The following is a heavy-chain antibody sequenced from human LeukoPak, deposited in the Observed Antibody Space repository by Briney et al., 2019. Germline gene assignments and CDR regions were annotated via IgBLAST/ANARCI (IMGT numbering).Heavy chain of an antibody. J-gene: IGHJ3*02. D-gene: IGHD1-26*01. CDR2: IIPIFGTA. V-gene: IGHV1-69*13. Sequence: SVKVSCKASGGTYSSYAISWVRQAPGQGLEWMGGIIPIFGTANYAQKFQGRVTITADESTSTAYMELSSLRSEDTAVYYCARDGSYSSQAFDIWGQGTMVTVSS. CDR1: GGTYSSYA. CDR3: ARDGSYSSQAFDI.